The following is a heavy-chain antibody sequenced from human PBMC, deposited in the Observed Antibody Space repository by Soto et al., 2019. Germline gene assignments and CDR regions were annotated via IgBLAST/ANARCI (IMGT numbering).Heavy chain of an antibody. Sequence: QVQLVQSGAEVKKPGASVQVSCKASGYNFTSYGIRWVRQAPGQGLEWMGWISAYNGNTNYAQKRQGRVPMTTDTTPSKAYMELRSLRSDDTAVDYCARLVGPYSYYYMDVWGKGTTVTVSS. CDR1: GYNFTSYG. V-gene: IGHV1-18*01. CDR2: ISAYNGNT. CDR3: ARLVGPYSYYYMDV. J-gene: IGHJ6*03. D-gene: IGHD2-2*01.